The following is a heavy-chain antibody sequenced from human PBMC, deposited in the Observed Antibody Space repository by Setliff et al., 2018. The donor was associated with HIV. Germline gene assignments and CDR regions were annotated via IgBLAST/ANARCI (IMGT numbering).Heavy chain of an antibody. CDR2: IFTSGST. CDR1: GGSISSYC. J-gene: IGHJ5*02. CDR3: TAALQQQVVRWFDP. D-gene: IGHD6-13*01. Sequence: SETLSLTCTVSGGSISSYCWNWIRQPPGRGLEWIGFIFTSGSTKYNPSLQSRVIMSIDTSKNQFSLKLTSVTAADTAVYYCTAALQQQVVRWFDPWGQGTLVTVSS. V-gene: IGHV4-4*09.